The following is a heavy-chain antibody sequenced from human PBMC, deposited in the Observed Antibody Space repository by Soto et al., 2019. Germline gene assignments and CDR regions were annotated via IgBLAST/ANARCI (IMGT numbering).Heavy chain of an antibody. D-gene: IGHD1-26*01. CDR3: ARAGGSYGGPWFDP. Sequence: QVQLVQSGAEEKKPGASVKVSCKASGYTFTSYAMHWVRQAPGQRLEWMGWINAGNGNTKYSQKFQGRVTITRDTSANTAYMELSSLRSEDTAVYYCARAGGSYGGPWFDPWGQGTLVTVSS. V-gene: IGHV1-3*05. CDR2: INAGNGNT. CDR1: GYTFTSYA. J-gene: IGHJ5*02.